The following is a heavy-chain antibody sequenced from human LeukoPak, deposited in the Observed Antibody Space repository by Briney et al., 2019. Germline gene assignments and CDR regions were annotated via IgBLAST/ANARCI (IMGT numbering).Heavy chain of an antibody. Sequence: GGPLRLSCALSGFTFSDYGMNWVRQAPGEGLEWISYIGSSSSTIYYADSVKGRFTISRDNAKNSLSLQMNSLSGEDTAVYYCAKNGVVVGVSDYWGQGTLVTVSS. D-gene: IGHD2-15*01. V-gene: IGHV3-48*01. CDR2: IGSSSSTI. J-gene: IGHJ4*02. CDR3: AKNGVVVGVSDY. CDR1: GFTFSDYG.